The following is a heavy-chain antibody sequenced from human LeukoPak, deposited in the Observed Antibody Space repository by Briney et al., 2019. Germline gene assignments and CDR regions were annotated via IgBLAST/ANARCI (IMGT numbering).Heavy chain of an antibody. Sequence: SVKVSCKASGGTFSSYAISWVRQAPGQGLEWMGGIIPIFGTANYAQKFQGRVTITADESTSTAYMELSSLRSEDTALYYCERANEITGTFDYWGQGTLVTVSS. CDR2: IIPIFGTA. CDR3: ERANEITGTFDY. D-gene: IGHD1-7*01. CDR1: GGTFSSYA. J-gene: IGHJ4*02. V-gene: IGHV1-69*13.